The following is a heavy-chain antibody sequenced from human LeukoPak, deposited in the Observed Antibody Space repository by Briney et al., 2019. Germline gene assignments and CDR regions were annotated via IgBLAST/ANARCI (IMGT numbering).Heavy chain of an antibody. CDR3: ARNIAVAGTGFDY. CDR2: LTNSGDNT. J-gene: IGHJ4*02. Sequence: TGGSLRLSCAASGFTFSSYAMTWVRQAPGKGLEWVSSLTNSGDNTYYAGSVEGRFTISRDNSKNTLSLQMNSLRAEDTAVYYCARNIAVAGTGFDYWGQGTLVTVSS. D-gene: IGHD6-19*01. CDR1: GFTFSSYA. V-gene: IGHV3-23*01.